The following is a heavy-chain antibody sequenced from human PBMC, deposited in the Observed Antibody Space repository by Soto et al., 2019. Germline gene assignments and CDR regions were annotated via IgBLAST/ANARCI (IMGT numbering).Heavy chain of an antibody. Sequence: EVQLVEAGGTWIQPGGSLRLSCAASGFTVRSKSMYWVRQAPGTGLEWVSLIYSGGRTYFADSVKGRFTISRDNSKHTLYLQMNSLGADASAVYFCALTLVRGVKCDYYDGMAGWGQGTTVTVSS. D-gene: IGHD3-10*01. CDR2: IYSGGRT. CDR3: ALTLVRGVKCDYYDGMAG. J-gene: IGHJ6*02. CDR1: GFTVRSKS. V-gene: IGHV3-53*01.